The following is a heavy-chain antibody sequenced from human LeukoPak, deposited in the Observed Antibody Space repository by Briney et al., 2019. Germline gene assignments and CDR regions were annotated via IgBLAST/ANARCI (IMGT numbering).Heavy chain of an antibody. CDR1: GSTFSSYS. CDR2: ISSSSSYI. J-gene: IGHJ4*02. CDR3: AKRDSSGYYYFDY. Sequence: GGSLRLSCAASGSTFSSYSMNWVRQAPGKGLEWVSSISSSSSYIYYADSVKGRFTISRDNAKNSLYLQMNSLRAEDTAVYYCAKRDSSGYYYFDYWGQGTLVTVSS. D-gene: IGHD3-22*01. V-gene: IGHV3-21*04.